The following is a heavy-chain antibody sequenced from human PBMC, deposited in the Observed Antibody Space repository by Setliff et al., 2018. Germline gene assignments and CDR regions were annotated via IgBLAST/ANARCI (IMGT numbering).Heavy chain of an antibody. CDR2: IIPILGIA. D-gene: IGHD3-22*01. Sequence: EASVKVSCKASGGTFSSYAISWVRQAPGQGLEWMGGIIPILGIANYAQKFQGRVTITADESTSTAYMELSSLSSEDTAVYYCARDGNDSSGYIFDYWGQGTLVTVSS. CDR3: ARDGNDSSGYIFDY. V-gene: IGHV1-69*10. J-gene: IGHJ4*02. CDR1: GGTFSSYA.